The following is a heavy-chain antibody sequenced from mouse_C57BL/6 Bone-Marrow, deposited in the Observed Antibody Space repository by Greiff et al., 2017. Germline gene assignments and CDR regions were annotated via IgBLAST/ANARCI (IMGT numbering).Heavy chain of an antibody. J-gene: IGHJ4*01. CDR1: GYTFTSYW. Sequence: QVQLQQPGAELVKPGASVKLSCKASGYTFTSYWMHWVKQRPGQGLEWIGEIYPRSGNTYYNEKFKGKATLTADKSSSTAYMELRSLTSEDSAVYFCSQLVYYAMDYWGQGTSVTVSS. CDR3: SQLVYYAMDY. D-gene: IGHD4-1*02. CDR2: IYPRSGNT. V-gene: IGHV1-64*01.